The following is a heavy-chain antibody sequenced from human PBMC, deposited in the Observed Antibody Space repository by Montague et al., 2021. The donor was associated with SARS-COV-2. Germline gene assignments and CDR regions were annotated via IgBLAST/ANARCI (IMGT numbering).Heavy chain of an antibody. J-gene: IGHJ4*02. D-gene: IGHD5-18*01. CDR3: ARHQAGEIGYSYGYKGRGDDFDN. CDR2: IDYSGST. Sequence: SETLSLTCTVSGDSISSYYWSWIRQPPGKKLEWIGYIDYSGSTNYNPSLQSRVTISVDTSKNQFSLKLSSVTAADTAVYYCARHQAGEIGYSYGYKGRGDDFDNWGQGTLVTVSS. CDR1: GDSISSYY. V-gene: IGHV4-59*08.